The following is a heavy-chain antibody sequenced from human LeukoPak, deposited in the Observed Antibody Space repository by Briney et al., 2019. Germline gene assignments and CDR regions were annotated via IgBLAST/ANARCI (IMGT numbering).Heavy chain of an antibody. Sequence: ASVKVSCKASGYTFTSYDINWVRQAPGQGLEWMGWMNPNSGNTGYAQKFQGRVTMTRNTSISTAYMELSSLRSEDTAVYYCAREGYDILTESYYYYYMDVWGKGTTVTISS. J-gene: IGHJ6*03. V-gene: IGHV1-8*01. CDR2: MNPNSGNT. D-gene: IGHD3-9*01. CDR1: GYTFTSYD. CDR3: AREGYDILTESYYYYYMDV.